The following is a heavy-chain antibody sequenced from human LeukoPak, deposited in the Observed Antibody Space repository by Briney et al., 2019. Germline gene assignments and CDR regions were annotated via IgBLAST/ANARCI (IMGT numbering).Heavy chain of an antibody. CDR3: ARRWNYGRNYYIDV. D-gene: IGHD1-7*01. Sequence: PSETLSLTCAVYGGSFSNHYWSWIRQPPGKGLEWIGEINDSGRTNYNPSLMSRVTVSVDTSKKQFSLRLTSVTATDTAVYYCARRWNYGRNYYIDVWGKGATVSVSS. CDR1: GGSFSNHY. CDR2: INDSGRT. J-gene: IGHJ6*03. V-gene: IGHV4-34*01.